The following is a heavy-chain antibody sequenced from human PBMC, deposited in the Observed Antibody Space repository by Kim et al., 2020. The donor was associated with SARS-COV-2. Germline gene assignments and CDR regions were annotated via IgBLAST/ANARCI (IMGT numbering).Heavy chain of an antibody. V-gene: IGHV3-23*05. Sequence: DYADSVKGSFTITTDNSKNMLLLQMHSQRAEDTAVYYCGADRGAGCHFGYWGQGTLVTVSS. CDR3: GADRGAGCHFGY. J-gene: IGHJ4*02. D-gene: IGHD3-10*01.